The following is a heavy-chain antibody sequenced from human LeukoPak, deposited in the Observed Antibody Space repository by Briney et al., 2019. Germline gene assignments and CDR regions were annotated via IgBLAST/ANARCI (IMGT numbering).Heavy chain of an antibody. CDR2: VYYSGST. D-gene: IGHD3-9*01. Sequence: PSETLSLTCTVSGGSISSGGYYWSWIRQSPGKGLEWIGYVYYSGSTNYNPSLKSRVTISVDTSKNQFSLKVDSVTAADTAVYYCVRSPYTPIYMGTYLDSWGQGILVTVSS. CDR1: GGSISSGGYY. CDR3: VRSPYTPIYMGTYLDS. J-gene: IGHJ4*02. V-gene: IGHV4-61*08.